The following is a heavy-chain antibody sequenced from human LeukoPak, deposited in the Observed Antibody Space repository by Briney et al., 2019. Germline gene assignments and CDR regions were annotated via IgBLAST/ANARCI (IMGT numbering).Heavy chain of an antibody. CDR3: ARDISSSPPNYYYYYMDG. CDR1: GGSISSSSYY. V-gene: IGHV4-39*07. J-gene: IGHJ6*03. D-gene: IGHD6-13*01. Sequence: TTSETLSLTCTVSGGSISSSSYYWGWIRQPPGKGLEWIGSIYYSGSTYYNPSLKSRVTISVDTSKNQFSLKLSSVTAADTAVYYCARDISSSPPNYYYYYMDGWGEGTTVTVSS. CDR2: IYYSGST.